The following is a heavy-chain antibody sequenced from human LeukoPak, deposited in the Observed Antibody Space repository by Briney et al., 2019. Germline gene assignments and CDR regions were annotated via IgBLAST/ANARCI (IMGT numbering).Heavy chain of an antibody. J-gene: IGHJ4*02. CDR2: IKQDGSEI. V-gene: IGHV3-7*03. Sequence: GGSLRLSCAASGFTVSSYWMSWVRQAPGKGLEWVANIKQDGSEIYYVDSVKGRFTISRDNAKNLLYLQMNSLRAEDTAVYYCAKESWSVAGHPFDYWGQGTLVTVSS. D-gene: IGHD6-19*01. CDR1: GFTVSSYW. CDR3: AKESWSVAGHPFDY.